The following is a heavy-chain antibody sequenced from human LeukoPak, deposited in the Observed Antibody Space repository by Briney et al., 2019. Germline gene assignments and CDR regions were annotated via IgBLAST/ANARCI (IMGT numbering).Heavy chain of an antibody. D-gene: IGHD2-15*01. V-gene: IGHV3-30*02. CDR3: AKDGGSDPDSFDI. J-gene: IGHJ3*02. CDR2: IRYDGSNK. Sequence: PGGSLRLSCAASGFTFSGSAMHWVRQAPGKGLEWLAFIRYDGSNKNYADSVKGRFTISRDNTKNSLYLQMNSLRAEDTAVYYCAKDGGSDPDSFDIWGQGTMVTVSS. CDR1: GFTFSGSA.